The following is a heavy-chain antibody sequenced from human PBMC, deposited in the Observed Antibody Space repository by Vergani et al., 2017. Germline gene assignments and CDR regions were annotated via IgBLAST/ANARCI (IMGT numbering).Heavy chain of an antibody. CDR3: ARGSVVVPAAIVTIFGVPGWFDP. CDR1: GGSFSGYY. CDR2: INHSGST. D-gene: IGHD2-2*01. J-gene: IGHJ5*02. V-gene: IGHV4-34*01. Sequence: QVQLQQWGAGLLKPSETLSLTCAVYGGSFSGYYWSWIRQPPGKGLEWIGEINHSGSTNYNPSLKSRVTISVDTSKNQFSLKLSSVTAADTAVYYCARGSVVVPAAIVTIFGVPGWFDPWGQGTLVTVSS.